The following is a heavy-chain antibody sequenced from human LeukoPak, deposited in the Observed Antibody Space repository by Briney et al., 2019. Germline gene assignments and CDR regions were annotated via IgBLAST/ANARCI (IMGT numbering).Heavy chain of an antibody. J-gene: IGHJ4*02. D-gene: IGHD2-8*02. V-gene: IGHV3-74*01. CDR2: IKSDGSST. CDR3: ARDQIYCTGGYCYFDY. CDR1: GFTLSSYW. Sequence: GGSLRLSCAASGFTLSSYWMHWVRQAPGKGLVWVSRIKSDGSSTSYADSVKGRFTISRDNAKNTLYLQMNGVRAEDTAVYYCARDQIYCTGGYCYFDYWGRGTLVTVSS.